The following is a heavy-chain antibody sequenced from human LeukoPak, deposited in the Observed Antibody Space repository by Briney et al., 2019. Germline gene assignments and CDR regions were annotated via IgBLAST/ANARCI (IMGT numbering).Heavy chain of an antibody. CDR3: ARSRVDVDTASDY. CDR1: GSIFTSYW. CDR2: IYPGDSDT. J-gene: IGHJ4*02. D-gene: IGHD5-18*01. V-gene: IGHV5-51*01. Sequence: GESLQISCKGSGSIFTSYWIGWVRQLPGKGLEWMGIIYPGDSDTRYSPSFQGQVTISADKSISTAYLQWSSLKASDTAMYYCARSRVDVDTASDYWGQGTLVTVSS.